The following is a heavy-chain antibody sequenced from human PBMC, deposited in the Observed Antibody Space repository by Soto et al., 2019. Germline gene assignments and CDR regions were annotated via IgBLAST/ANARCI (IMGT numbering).Heavy chain of an antibody. V-gene: IGHV4-34*01. J-gene: IGHJ4*02. CDR1: GWSFSGYY. CDR3: ARPVLRYFDY. CDR2: IKHSGIT. Sequence: SETLSLTCAVYGWSFSGYYWSWIRQPPGKGLEWIGEIKHSGITNYNPSLKRRVTISVDTSKNQFSLKLSSVTPADTAVYYCARPVLRYFDYWGQGNLVTVYS. D-gene: IGHD3-3*01.